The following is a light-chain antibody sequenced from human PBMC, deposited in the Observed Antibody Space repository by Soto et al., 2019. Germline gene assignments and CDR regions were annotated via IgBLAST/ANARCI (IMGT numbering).Light chain of an antibody. CDR2: EGS. J-gene: IGLJ1*01. Sequence: QSALTQPASVSGSPGQSITISCTGSSGDVGDYDLVSWYQQYPGKAPKLIIYEGSKRPSGVSNRFSGSKSGNTASLTISGLRAEDESDYYCCSYASILYVFGTGTKVTVL. V-gene: IGLV2-23*01. CDR3: CSYASILYV. CDR1: SGDVGDYDL.